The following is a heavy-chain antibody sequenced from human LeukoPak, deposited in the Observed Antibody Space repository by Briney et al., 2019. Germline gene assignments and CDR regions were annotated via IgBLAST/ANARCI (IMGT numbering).Heavy chain of an antibody. V-gene: IGHV1-18*01. CDR3: ARWAATYGSGSPSGDY. D-gene: IGHD3-10*01. J-gene: IGHJ4*02. CDR2: ISAYNGNT. CDR1: GYTFTIIG. Sequence: ASVKVSCKASGYTFTIIGISWVRQAPGQGLEWMGWISAYNGNTNYAQKLQGRVTMTTDTSTSTAYMELRSLRSDDTAVYYCARWAATYGSGSPSGDYWGQGTLVTVSS.